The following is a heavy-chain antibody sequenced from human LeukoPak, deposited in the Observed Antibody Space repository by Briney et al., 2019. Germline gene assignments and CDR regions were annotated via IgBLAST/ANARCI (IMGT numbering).Heavy chain of an antibody. D-gene: IGHD3-22*01. Sequence: PGGSLRLSCAASGFTFDDYAMHWVRQAPGKGLEWVSGISWNSDTIDYADSVNGRFTISRDNAKNSLYLQMNSLRAEDTAVYYCARAITMIVVVDIGGPDYWGQGTLVTVSS. V-gene: IGHV3-9*01. CDR2: ISWNSDTI. CDR3: ARAITMIVVVDIGGPDY. CDR1: GFTFDDYA. J-gene: IGHJ4*02.